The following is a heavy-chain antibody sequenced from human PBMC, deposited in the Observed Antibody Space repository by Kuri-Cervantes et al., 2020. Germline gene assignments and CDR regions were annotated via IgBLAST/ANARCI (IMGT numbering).Heavy chain of an antibody. D-gene: IGHD3-10*01. CDR1: GFTFSSYG. V-gene: IGHV3-30*03. Sequence: GGSLRLSCAASGFTFSSYGMHWVRQAPGKGLEWVAVISYDGSNKYYADSVKGRFTISRDNSKNTLFLQMNSLRAEDTAVYYCARGRGGVSAPLTWGQGTLVTVSS. CDR2: ISYDGSNK. J-gene: IGHJ5*02. CDR3: ARGRGGVSAPLT.